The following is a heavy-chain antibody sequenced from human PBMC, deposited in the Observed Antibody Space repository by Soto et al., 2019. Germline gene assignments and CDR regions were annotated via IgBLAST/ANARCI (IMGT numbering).Heavy chain of an antibody. D-gene: IGHD2-15*01. Sequence: ASVKVSCKASGDTFTSYYMHWVRQAPGQGLEWMGIINPSGDTSYAQKFQGRVTMTRDTSTSTVYMELSSLRSEDTAVYYCAGVYCSGGGCYGIDYWGQGTLFTVS. CDR1: GDTFTSYY. CDR2: INPSGDT. CDR3: AGVYCSGGGCYGIDY. V-gene: IGHV1-46*01. J-gene: IGHJ4*02.